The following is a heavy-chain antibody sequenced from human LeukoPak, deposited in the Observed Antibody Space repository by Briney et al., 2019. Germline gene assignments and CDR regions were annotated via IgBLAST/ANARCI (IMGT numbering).Heavy chain of an antibody. Sequence: PGGSLRLSCAASGFTFSSYWMSRVRQAPGKGLEWVANIKQDGSEKYYVDSVKGRFTISRDNAKNSLYLQMNSLRAEDTAVYYCAKDERNWNYNLASQTYDWGQGTLVTVSS. V-gene: IGHV3-7*03. D-gene: IGHD1-7*01. CDR3: AKDERNWNYNLASQTYD. J-gene: IGHJ4*02. CDR2: IKQDGSEK. CDR1: GFTFSSYW.